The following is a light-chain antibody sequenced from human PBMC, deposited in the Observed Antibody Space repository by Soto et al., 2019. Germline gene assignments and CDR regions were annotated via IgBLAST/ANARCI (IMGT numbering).Light chain of an antibody. CDR1: SSDVGGYNY. J-gene: IGLJ1*01. CDR2: EVS. Sequence: QSLLTQPASVSGSPGQSITISCTGTSSDVGGYNYVSWYQQQSGKAPKLMIHEVSNRPSGVSNRFSGSKSGNTASLTISGLQAEDEADYYCSSYTSSRAYVFGIGTKVPV. CDR3: SSYTSSRAYV. V-gene: IGLV2-14*01.